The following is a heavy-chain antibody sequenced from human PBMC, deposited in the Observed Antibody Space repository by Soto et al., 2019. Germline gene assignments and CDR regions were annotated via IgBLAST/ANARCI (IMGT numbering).Heavy chain of an antibody. J-gene: IGHJ4*02. Sequence: GGSLRLSCAASGFTFSSYAMSWVRQAPGKGLEWGSAISGSGGSTYYADSVKGRFTISRDNSKNTLYLQMNSLRAEDTAVYYCAKGYDFWSGYFVYWGQGTLVTVSS. CDR2: ISGSGGST. CDR1: GFTFSSYA. V-gene: IGHV3-23*01. D-gene: IGHD3-3*01. CDR3: AKGYDFWSGYFVY.